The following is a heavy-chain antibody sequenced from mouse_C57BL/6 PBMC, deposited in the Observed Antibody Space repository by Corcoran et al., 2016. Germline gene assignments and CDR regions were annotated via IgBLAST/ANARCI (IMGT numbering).Heavy chain of an antibody. J-gene: IGHJ2*01. CDR3: ASYGSNPYYFDY. CDR2: INPNNGGT. D-gene: IGHD1-1*01. CDR1: GYTCTDYY. V-gene: IGHV1-26*01. Sequence: EVQLLQSGPELVKPGASVKISCKASGYTCTDYYMNWVKQSRGKSLEWIGDINPNNGGTSYNQKFKGKATLTVDKSSSTAYMELRSLTSEDSAVYYCASYGSNPYYFDYWGQGTTLTVSS.